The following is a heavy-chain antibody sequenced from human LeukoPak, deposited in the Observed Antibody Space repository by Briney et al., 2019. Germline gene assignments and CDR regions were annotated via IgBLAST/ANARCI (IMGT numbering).Heavy chain of an antibody. CDR1: GGSISSYY. CDR2: IYTSGST. CDR3: ARDKSSGVWFGELLPDY. V-gene: IGHV4-4*07. J-gene: IGHJ4*02. D-gene: IGHD3-10*01. Sequence: SETLSLTCTVSGGSISSYYWSWIRQPAGKGLEWIGRIYTSGSTNYNPSLKSRVTMSVDTSKNQFSLKLSSVTAADTAVYYCARDKSSGVWFGELLPDYWGQGTLVTVSS.